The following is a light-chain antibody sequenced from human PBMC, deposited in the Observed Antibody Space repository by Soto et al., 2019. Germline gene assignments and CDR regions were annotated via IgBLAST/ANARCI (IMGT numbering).Light chain of an antibody. CDR2: EVT. J-gene: IGLJ1*01. CDR3: QSYDSSLSGPYV. V-gene: IGLV2-8*01. Sequence: QSVLTKPPSAYGAPGQSVTISCTGTSSDVGGYNYVSWYQQYPGRAPKLMIYEVTKRPSGVPDRFSGSKSGTSASLAITGLQAEDEADYYCQSYDSSLSGPYVFGTGTKVTVL. CDR1: SSDVGGYNY.